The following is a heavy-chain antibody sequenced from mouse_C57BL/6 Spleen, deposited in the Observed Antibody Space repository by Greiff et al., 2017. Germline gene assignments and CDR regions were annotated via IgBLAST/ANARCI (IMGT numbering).Heavy chain of an antibody. D-gene: IGHD3-2*02. CDR2: IYPGDGDT. J-gene: IGHJ2*01. V-gene: IGHV1-82*01. CDR3: AREEDSSGYDYFDY. Sequence: VQLQPSGPELVKPGASVKISCKASGYAFSSSWMNWVKQRPGKGLEWIGRIYPGDGDTNYNGKFKGKATLTADKSSSTAYMQLSSLTSEDSAVYFCAREEDSSGYDYFDYWGQGTTLTVSS. CDR1: GYAFSSSW.